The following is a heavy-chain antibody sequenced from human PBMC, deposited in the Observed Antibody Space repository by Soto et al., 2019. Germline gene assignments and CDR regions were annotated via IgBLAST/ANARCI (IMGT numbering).Heavy chain of an antibody. CDR3: ARDAWAADY. CDR1: GFTVSTKY. V-gene: IGHV3-66*01. J-gene: IGHJ4*02. D-gene: IGHD3-16*01. CDR2: IYSGGST. Sequence: GGSLRLSCAASGFTVSTKYMSWVRQAPGKGLEWVSVIYSGGSTFYADSVRGRFTISRDNSKNTVNLQMNSLRAEDTAVYYCARDAWAADYWGEGTLVTVSS.